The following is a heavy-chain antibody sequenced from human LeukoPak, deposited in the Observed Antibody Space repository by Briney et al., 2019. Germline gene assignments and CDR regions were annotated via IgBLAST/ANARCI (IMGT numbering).Heavy chain of an antibody. J-gene: IGHJ4*02. CDR3: ASGANYYINY. V-gene: IGHV1-69*05. Sequence: SVTVSCKASGGTFSSYAISWVRQAPGQGLEWMGGIIPIFGTANYAQKFQGRVTITTDESTSTAYMELSSLRSEDTAVYYCASGANYYINYWDQGTLVTVSS. D-gene: IGHD3-22*01. CDR2: IIPIFGTA. CDR1: GGTFSSYA.